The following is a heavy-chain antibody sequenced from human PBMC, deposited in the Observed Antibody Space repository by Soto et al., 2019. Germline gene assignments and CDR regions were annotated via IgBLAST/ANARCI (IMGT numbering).Heavy chain of an antibody. J-gene: IGHJ4*02. V-gene: IGHV1-3*01. CDR3: ARELQGLYYFDY. D-gene: IGHD4-4*01. CDR1: EYTFTSYV. Sequence: ASVKVSCKASEYTFTSYVLHWVSQAPGQSLEWMGWINAGNGNTKYSQKFQDRVTITRDTSASTAYIELSSLRSEDTAVYYCARELQGLYYFDYWGQGTMVTVSS. CDR2: INAGNGNT.